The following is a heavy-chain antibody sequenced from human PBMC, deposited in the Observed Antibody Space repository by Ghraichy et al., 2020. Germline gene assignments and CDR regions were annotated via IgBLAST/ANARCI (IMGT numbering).Heavy chain of an antibody. D-gene: IGHD2/OR15-2a*01. CDR3: ARDFATGYALD. V-gene: IGHV3-74*01. Sequence: GGSLRLSCATSGFTFSTYSIHWVRQAPGKGLVWVSNVNTDGSTTDYVDSVKGRFTISRDNAKSAAYLQMNSLRAEDTGVYYCARDFATGYALDWGQGTLVTVSS. J-gene: IGHJ4*02. CDR2: VNTDGSTT. CDR1: GFTFSTYS.